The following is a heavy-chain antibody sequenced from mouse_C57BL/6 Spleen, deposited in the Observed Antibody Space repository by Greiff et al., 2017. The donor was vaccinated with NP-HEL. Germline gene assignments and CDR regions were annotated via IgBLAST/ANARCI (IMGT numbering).Heavy chain of an antibody. CDR1: GYTFPDYY. Sequence: VQLQQSGPVLVKPGASVKMSCKASGYTFPDYYMNWVKQSHGKSLEWIGVINPYNGGTSYNQKFKGKATLTVDKSSSTAYMELNSLTSEDSAVYYCARDYGSSLYYFDYWGQGTTLTVSS. V-gene: IGHV1-19*01. D-gene: IGHD1-1*01. CDR2: INPYNGGT. CDR3: ARDYGSSLYYFDY. J-gene: IGHJ2*01.